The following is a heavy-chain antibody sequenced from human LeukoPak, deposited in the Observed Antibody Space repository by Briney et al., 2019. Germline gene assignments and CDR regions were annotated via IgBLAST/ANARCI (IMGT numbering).Heavy chain of an antibody. J-gene: IGHJ4*02. V-gene: IGHV3-15*01. CDR3: TTELRRKLLGFDY. D-gene: IGHD4-17*01. CDR2: VKSKTDGGTT. CDR1: GFTFSNAW. Sequence: GGSLRLSCAASGFTFSNAWMSWVRQAPGKGLEWVGRVKSKTDGGTTDYAAPVKGRFTISRDDSKNTLYLQMNSLKTEDTAVYYCTTELRRKLLGFDYWGQATLVTVSS.